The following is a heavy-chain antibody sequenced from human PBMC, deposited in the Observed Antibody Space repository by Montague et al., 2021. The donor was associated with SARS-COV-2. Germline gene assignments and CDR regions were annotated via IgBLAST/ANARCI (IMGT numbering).Heavy chain of an antibody. D-gene: IGHD3-3*01. Sequence: TLSLTCTVSGGSISSGGYYWSWIRQHPGKGLEWIGYIYYSGSTYYNPSLKSRVTISVVTSKNQFSLKLSSVTAADTAVYYCARDSGITIFGVVIMQAFDXWGQGTMVTVSS. V-gene: IGHV4-31*03. CDR3: ARDSGITIFGVVIMQAFDX. J-gene: IGHJ3*02. CDR1: GGSISSGGYY. CDR2: IYYSGST.